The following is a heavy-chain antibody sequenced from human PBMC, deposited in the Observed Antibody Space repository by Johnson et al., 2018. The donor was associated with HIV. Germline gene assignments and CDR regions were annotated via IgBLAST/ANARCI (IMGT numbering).Heavy chain of an antibody. D-gene: IGHD3-22*01. CDR2: IAHDESIT. Sequence: QMLLVESGGGVVQPGVSLRLSCAASGFTFADYGMHWVRQPPGKGLEWVAFIAHDESITHYADSVKGRFTMSRDNSKNTLYLHMKSLRPEDTSIYYCAKDHYYYDSSGAAIDAFDIWGQGTMVTVSS. CDR3: AKDHYYYDSSGAAIDAFDI. V-gene: IGHV3-30*02. J-gene: IGHJ3*02. CDR1: GFTFADYG.